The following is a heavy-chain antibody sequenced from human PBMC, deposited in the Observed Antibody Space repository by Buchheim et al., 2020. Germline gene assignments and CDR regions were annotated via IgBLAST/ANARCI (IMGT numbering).Heavy chain of an antibody. J-gene: IGHJ6*02. Sequence: EVQLVESGGGLVQPGGSLRLSCAASGFTFSSYWMSWVRQAPGKGLEWVANIKQDGSEKYYVDSVKGRFTISRDNAKNSLYLQMNSLRAEDTAVYYCARDASSIGLLFNDYYYYYGMDVWGQGTT. D-gene: IGHD3-22*01. CDR1: GFTFSSYW. CDR2: IKQDGSEK. V-gene: IGHV3-7*03. CDR3: ARDASSIGLLFNDYYYYYGMDV.